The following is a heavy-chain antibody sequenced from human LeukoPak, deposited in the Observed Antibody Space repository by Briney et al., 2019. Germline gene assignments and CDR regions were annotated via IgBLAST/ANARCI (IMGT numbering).Heavy chain of an antibody. J-gene: IGHJ3*02. Sequence: GGSLRLSCAASGFTFSSYGMHWVRQAPGKGLDWVAVIWYDGSNKYYADSVKGRFTISRDNSKNTLYLQMNSLRAEDTAVYYCAREGAYCGGDCYSEAFDIWGQGTMVTVSS. CDR1: GFTFSSYG. CDR2: IWYDGSNK. CDR3: AREGAYCGGDCYSEAFDI. V-gene: IGHV3-33*01. D-gene: IGHD2-21*02.